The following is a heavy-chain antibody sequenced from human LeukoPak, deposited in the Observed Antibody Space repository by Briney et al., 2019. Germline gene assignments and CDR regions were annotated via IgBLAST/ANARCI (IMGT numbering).Heavy chain of an antibody. CDR1: GLTFSTYA. D-gene: IGHD3-10*01. Sequence: GGSLRLSCAASGLTFSTYAMSWVRQAPGKGLEWVSAISGSGGSTYYADSVKGRFTISRDNAKNSLYLQMNSLRAEDTAVYYCAREITMVRGGRNDWFDPWGQGTLVTVSS. V-gene: IGHV3-23*01. J-gene: IGHJ5*02. CDR2: ISGSGGST. CDR3: AREITMVRGGRNDWFDP.